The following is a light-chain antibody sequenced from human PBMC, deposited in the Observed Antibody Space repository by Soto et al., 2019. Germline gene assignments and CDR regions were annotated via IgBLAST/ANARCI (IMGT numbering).Light chain of an antibody. Sequence: DIEMTQSPSSLSASVGDRVTITCRASQSISTYLNWYQHKPGNVPKLLIYAASSLQSGVPTRFSGSGSGTDFTLTISSLQPEDVATYYCQHSYGTPLTFGGGTKVEIK. V-gene: IGKV1-39*01. CDR3: QHSYGTPLT. CDR2: AAS. J-gene: IGKJ4*01. CDR1: QSISTY.